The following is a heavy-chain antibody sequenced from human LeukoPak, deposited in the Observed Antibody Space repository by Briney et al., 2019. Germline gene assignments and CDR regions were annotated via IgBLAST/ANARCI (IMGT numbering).Heavy chain of an antibody. CDR3: ARDSDDYYGSGSYRPSQSFYP. J-gene: IGHJ5*02. D-gene: IGHD3-10*01. Sequence: ASVKVSCKASGYTLTSYDINWVRQATGHGLEWMGWMNPNSGNTGYAQKFQGRVTMTRNTSISTAYMELSSLRSEDTAVYYCARDSDDYYGSGSYRPSQSFYPWGQGTLVTVSS. CDR1: GYTLTSYD. CDR2: MNPNSGNT. V-gene: IGHV1-8*01.